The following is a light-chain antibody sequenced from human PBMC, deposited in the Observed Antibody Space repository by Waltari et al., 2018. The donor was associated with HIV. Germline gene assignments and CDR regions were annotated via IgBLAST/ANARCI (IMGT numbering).Light chain of an antibody. CDR2: GAS. J-gene: IGKJ1*01. V-gene: IGKV3-15*01. Sequence: EILMTQFPDTLSVSPGERVTLSCRASQSVGTNLAVDQQKPGQTPRPRIYGASGTAPDISDRFSGSGSGTDFTLTINSLQSEDFAVYYWQHYSNWPPWTFGPGTRVEMK. CDR1: QSVGTN. CDR3: QHYSNWPPWT.